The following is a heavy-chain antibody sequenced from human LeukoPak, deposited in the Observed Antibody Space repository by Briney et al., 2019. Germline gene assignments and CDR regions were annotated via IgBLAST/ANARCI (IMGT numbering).Heavy chain of an antibody. CDR2: ISGSGGST. V-gene: IGHV3-23*01. J-gene: IGHJ4*02. CDR1: GFTFSNAW. CDR3: AKDPLGYYDSSGYPLDY. D-gene: IGHD3-22*01. Sequence: GGSLRLSCAASGFTFSNAWMNWVRQAPGKGLEWVSAISGSGGSTYYADSVKGRFTISRDNSKNTLYLQMNSLRAEDTAVYYCAKDPLGYYDSSGYPLDYWGQGTLVTVSS.